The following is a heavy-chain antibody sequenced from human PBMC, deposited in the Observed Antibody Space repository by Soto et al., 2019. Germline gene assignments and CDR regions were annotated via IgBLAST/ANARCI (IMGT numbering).Heavy chain of an antibody. CDR2: SRNRANSYTT. D-gene: IGHD3-22*01. CDR1: GFTFSDYY. J-gene: IGHJ4*02. Sequence: RGGSLRLSCAASGFTFSDYYMDWVRQAPGKGLEWLGRSRNRANSYTTEYAASVKGRFTISRDDSKNSLYLQMNSLKTEDTAMYYCVRSYYYDNSAYYLDYWGQGAQVTVSS. V-gene: IGHV3-72*01. CDR3: VRSYYYDNSAYYLDY.